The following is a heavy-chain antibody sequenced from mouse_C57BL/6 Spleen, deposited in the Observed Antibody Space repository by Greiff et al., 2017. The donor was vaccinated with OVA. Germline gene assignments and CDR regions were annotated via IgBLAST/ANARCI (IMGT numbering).Heavy chain of an antibody. CDR1: GFTFSDYG. CDR2: ISSGSSTI. CDR3: STDCGNYYRYFDV. Sequence: EVKLVESGGGLVKPGGSLKLSCAASGFTFSDYGMHWVRQAPEKGLEWVAYISSGSSTIYYADTVQVRLTSSRDNAKHTLFLQMTSLSSEDTAMYYCSTDCGNYYRYFDVWGTGTTVTVSS. D-gene: IGHD2-1*01. J-gene: IGHJ1*03. V-gene: IGHV5-17*01.